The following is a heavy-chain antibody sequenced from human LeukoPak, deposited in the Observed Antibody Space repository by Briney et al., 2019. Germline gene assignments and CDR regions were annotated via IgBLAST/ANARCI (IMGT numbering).Heavy chain of an antibody. CDR2: ISAYNGNT. CDR1: GYTFTSYG. J-gene: IGHJ4*02. Sequence: ASVKVSCKASGYTFTSYGISWVRQAPGQGLEWMGWISAYNGNTNYAQKLQGRVTMTTDTSTSTAYMELRSLRSDDTAVYYRARAYYYDSSGYSVYWGQGTLVTVSS. V-gene: IGHV1-18*01. CDR3: ARAYYYDSSGYSVY. D-gene: IGHD3-22*01.